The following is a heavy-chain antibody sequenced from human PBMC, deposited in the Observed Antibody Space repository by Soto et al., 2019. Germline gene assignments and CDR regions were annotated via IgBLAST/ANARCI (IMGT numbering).Heavy chain of an antibody. CDR2: ISYDGSNK. D-gene: IGHD1-1*01. CDR1: GFTFSNNA. CDR3: ARRTTTSAFSAMDV. V-gene: IGHV3-30-3*01. J-gene: IGHJ6*02. Sequence: QVQLVESGGGVVPPGRSLRLTCAASGFTFSNNAMDWVRQAPGKGLEWVAVISYDGSNKYIAESVKGRFTIFRDNSKIILFLPTNSLRAEDTAVYYCARRTTTSAFSAMDVWGQGTTVTVSS.